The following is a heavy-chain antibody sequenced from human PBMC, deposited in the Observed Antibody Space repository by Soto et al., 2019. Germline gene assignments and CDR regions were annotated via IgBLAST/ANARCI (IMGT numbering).Heavy chain of an antibody. Sequence: GESLKISCQASGYTFTNYWIGWVRQRPGTGLEWMGNVYPDDSDARYSPSFQGQVTMSVDKSIDTAYLQWSRLKASDTAVYYCARDFGGTGWSGHYFDNWGQRALVSVSS. V-gene: IGHV5-51*01. J-gene: IGHJ4*02. CDR1: GYTFTNYW. CDR2: VYPDDSDA. CDR3: ARDFGGTGWSGHYFDN. D-gene: IGHD6-19*01.